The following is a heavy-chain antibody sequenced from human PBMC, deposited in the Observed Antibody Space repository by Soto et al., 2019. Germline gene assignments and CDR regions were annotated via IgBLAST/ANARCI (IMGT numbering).Heavy chain of an antibody. CDR3: ARADYGENNWLDP. J-gene: IGHJ5*02. CDR1: GYNFKVYG. V-gene: IGHV1-18*01. Sequence: ASVKVSCKASGYNFKVYGISWVRQAPGQGLEWMGWINVWDGNTNYAQKFQGRVTLTTDTSTNTAHMELRSLRSDDTATYYCARADYGENNWLDPWGQGTQVPVSS. CDR2: INVWDGNT. D-gene: IGHD4-17*01.